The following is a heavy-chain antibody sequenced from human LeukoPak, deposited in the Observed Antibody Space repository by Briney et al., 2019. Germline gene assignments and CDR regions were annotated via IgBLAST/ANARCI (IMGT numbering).Heavy chain of an antibody. CDR1: GYTFTNYD. V-gene: IGHV1-8*01. CDR2: MNPNSGNT. CDR3: ARVNCSSTSCRSKFLDY. D-gene: IGHD2-2*01. Sequence: ASVKVSCKASGYTFTNYDINCVRQATGQGLEWMGWMNPNSGNTGYAQKFQGRVTMTRNTSISTAYMELSSLRSEDTAVYYCARVNCSSTSCRSKFLDYWGQGTLVTVSS. J-gene: IGHJ4*02.